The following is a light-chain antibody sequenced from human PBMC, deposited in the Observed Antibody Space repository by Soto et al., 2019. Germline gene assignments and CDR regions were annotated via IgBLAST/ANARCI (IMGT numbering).Light chain of an antibody. J-gene: IGKJ4*01. CDR1: PGIGSY. CDR2: AAS. Sequence: SQLTQSPSSRSASVGDRVTITCRASPGIGSYLAWYQQKPGEAPKLLIFAASTLQSGVPSRFSGSGSGTDFTLTISSLQAEDFAPYYCQQLSTYPSTFGGGTKVEIK. V-gene: IGKV1-9*01. CDR3: QQLSTYPST.